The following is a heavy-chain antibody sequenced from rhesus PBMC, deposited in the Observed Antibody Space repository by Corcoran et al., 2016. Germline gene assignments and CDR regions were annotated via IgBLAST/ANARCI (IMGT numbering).Heavy chain of an antibody. J-gene: IGHJ4*01. CDR3: AGGGVAAPFDY. Sequence: QLQLQESGPGLVKPSETMFVTRAVPGGSISSSYLSWIRQAPGKGLECIWYIYGRGSSTNYNPSLQLRVPLSVDTSKNPLSLELSSVTAADTAVYYCAGGGVAAPFDYWGQGVLVTVSS. CDR1: GGSISSSY. D-gene: IGHD4-29*01. V-gene: IGHV4-169*02. CDR2: IYGRGSST.